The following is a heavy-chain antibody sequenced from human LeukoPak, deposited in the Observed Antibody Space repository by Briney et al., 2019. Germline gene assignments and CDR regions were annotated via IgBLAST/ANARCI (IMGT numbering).Heavy chain of an antibody. Sequence: ASVKVSCKTSGFTFTSNGISWVRQAPGQGLEWMGWINAYNGKTNYPQKFQDRVTMTTDTSTSTAYLELRNLRSDDTAVYYCAKDPVVRSSGWYTRMGFDYWGQGTLVTVSS. J-gene: IGHJ4*02. CDR3: AKDPVVRSSGWYTRMGFDY. CDR1: GFTFTSNG. D-gene: IGHD6-19*01. V-gene: IGHV1-18*01. CDR2: INAYNGKT.